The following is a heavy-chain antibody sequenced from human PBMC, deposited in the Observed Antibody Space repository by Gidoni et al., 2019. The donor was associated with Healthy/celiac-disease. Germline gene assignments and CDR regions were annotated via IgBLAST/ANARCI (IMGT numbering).Heavy chain of an antibody. D-gene: IGHD3-3*01. J-gene: IGHJ6*02. CDR2: ISSSSSYI. Sequence: EVQLVESGGGLVKPGGSLRLSCAASGFTFSSYSMTWVRQAPGKGLEWVSSISSSSSYIYYADSVKGRFTISRDNAKNSLYLQMNSLRAEDTAVYYCAREFLEWLLPSYGMDVWGQGTTVTVSS. CDR1: GFTFSSYS. V-gene: IGHV3-21*01. CDR3: AREFLEWLLPSYGMDV.